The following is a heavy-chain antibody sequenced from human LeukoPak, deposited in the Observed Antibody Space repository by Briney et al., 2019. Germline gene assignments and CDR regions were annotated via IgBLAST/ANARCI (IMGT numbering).Heavy chain of an antibody. J-gene: IGHJ4*02. CDR2: INHSGYT. CDR1: GDSFSNYY. D-gene: IGHD3-3*01. V-gene: IGHV4-34*01. CDR3: ARGRNYDFWSGYYQYFDY. Sequence: PSETLSLTCAVYGDSFSNYYWTWIRQPPGKGLEWIGEINHSGYTNYNPSLKSRVTISVDTSKNQFSLKLSSVTAADTAVYYCARGRNYDFWSGYYQYFDYWGQGTLVTVSS.